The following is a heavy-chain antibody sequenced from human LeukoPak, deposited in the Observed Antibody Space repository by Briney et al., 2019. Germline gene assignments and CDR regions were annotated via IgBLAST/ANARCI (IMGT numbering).Heavy chain of an antibody. D-gene: IGHD4-17*01. Sequence: GGSLRLSCAASGFTFSSFSMNWVRQAPGKGLEWISYITDRSGSTYYADSVKGRFIISRDNAKDSLYLQMNNLRAEDTAVYYCARVIGSYGDSAYWGQGTLVTASS. CDR3: ARVIGSYGDSAY. J-gene: IGHJ4*02. CDR1: GFTFSSFS. V-gene: IGHV3-48*04. CDR2: ITDRSGST.